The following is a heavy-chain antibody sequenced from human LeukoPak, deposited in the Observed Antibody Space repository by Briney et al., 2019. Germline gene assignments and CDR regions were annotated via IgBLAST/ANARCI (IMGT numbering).Heavy chain of an antibody. CDR2: ISAYNGNT. D-gene: IGHD6-13*01. J-gene: IGHJ5*02. CDR3: ARGRAILIAAPRSDWFDP. CDR1: GYTFTSYG. Sequence: ASVKVSCKASGYTFTSYGISWVRQAPGQGLEWMGWISAYNGNTNYAQKLQGRVTMTTDTSTSTACMELRSLRSDDTAVYYCARGRAILIAAPRSDWFDPWGQGTLVTVSS. V-gene: IGHV1-18*01.